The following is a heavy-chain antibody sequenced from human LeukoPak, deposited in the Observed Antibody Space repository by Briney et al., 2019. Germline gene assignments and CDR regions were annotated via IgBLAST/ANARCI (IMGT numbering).Heavy chain of an antibody. CDR2: IYTSGST. CDR3: ARHAGDYGDYGLGFDY. D-gene: IGHD4-17*01. V-gene: IGHV4-4*07. J-gene: IGHJ4*02. CDR1: GGSISSYY. Sequence: SETLSLTCTVSGGSISSYYWSWIRQPAGKGLEWIGRIYTSGSTNYNPSLKSRVTISVDTSKNQFSLKLSSVTAADTAVYYCARHAGDYGDYGLGFDYWGQGTLVTVSS.